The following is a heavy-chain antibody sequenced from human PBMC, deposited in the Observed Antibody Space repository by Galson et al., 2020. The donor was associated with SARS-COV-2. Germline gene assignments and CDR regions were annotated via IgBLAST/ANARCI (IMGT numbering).Heavy chain of an antibody. CDR2: IYYSGST. V-gene: IGHV4-59*07. CDR1: GGSISSSY. Sequence: SDTLSLTCTVSGGSISSSYWSCTRPPPGKGLESIGHIYYSGSTNYNPSLKSRVTISVDTSRNQFSLKLSSVTAADTAVYYCARADYGDYQWFDPGGQGTLVTVSS. CDR3: ARADYGDYQWFDP. J-gene: IGHJ5*02. D-gene: IGHD4-17*01.